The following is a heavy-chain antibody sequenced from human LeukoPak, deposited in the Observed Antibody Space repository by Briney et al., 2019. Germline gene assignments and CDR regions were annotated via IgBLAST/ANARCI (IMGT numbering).Heavy chain of an antibody. CDR1: GYTFTGYY. V-gene: IGHV1-2*02. Sequence: GASVKVSCKASGYTFTGYYMHWVRQAPGQGLEWMGWINPNSGGTNYAQKLQGRVTMTTDTSTSTAYMELRSLRSDDTAVYYCAREPVRGLTFGAIDYWGQGTLVTVSS. J-gene: IGHJ4*02. CDR2: INPNSGGT. CDR3: AREPVRGLTFGAIDY. D-gene: IGHD3-16*01.